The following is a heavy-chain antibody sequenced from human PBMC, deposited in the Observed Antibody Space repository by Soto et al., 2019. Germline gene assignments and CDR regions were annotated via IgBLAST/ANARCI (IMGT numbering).Heavy chain of an antibody. J-gene: IGHJ4*02. Sequence: GGSLRLSCAASGFTFSSYGMHWVRQAPGKGLEWVAVISYDGSNKYYADSVKGRFTISRDNSKNTLYLQMSSLRSEDTAVYYCARDLYIGPLYVWGSYRMGYWGQGTLVTVSS. CDR1: GFTFSSYG. CDR2: ISYDGSNK. V-gene: IGHV3-30*03. D-gene: IGHD3-16*02. CDR3: ARDLYIGPLYVWGSYRMGY.